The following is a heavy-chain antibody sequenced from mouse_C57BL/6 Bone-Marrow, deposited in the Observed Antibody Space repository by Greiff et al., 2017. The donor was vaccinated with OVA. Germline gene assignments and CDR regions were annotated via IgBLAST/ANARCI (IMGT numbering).Heavy chain of an antibody. V-gene: IGHV14-3*01. CDR2: IDPANGNT. Sequence: VQLQQSVAELVRPGASVKLSCTASGFNIKNTYMPWVKQRPEQGLEWIGRIDPANGNTKYAPKFQGKATITADTSSNTAYLQLSSLTSEDTAIYYCARDTTRAMDYWGQGTSVTVSS. J-gene: IGHJ4*01. CDR1: GFNIKNTY. CDR3: ARDTTRAMDY. D-gene: IGHD1-1*01.